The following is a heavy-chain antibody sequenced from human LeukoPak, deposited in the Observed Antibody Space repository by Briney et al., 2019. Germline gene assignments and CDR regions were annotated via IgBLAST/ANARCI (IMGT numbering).Heavy chain of an antibody. Sequence: GGSLRLSCAASGFTFSSYNMNWVRQAPGKGLEWVSSISTSSSYKYYADSVKGRFTISRDNAENSLNLQMNSLRAEDTAVYYCARDGSGGWSYYFDYSGQGTLVTVSS. J-gene: IGHJ4*02. CDR1: GFTFSSYN. CDR2: ISTSSSYK. D-gene: IGHD2-15*01. V-gene: IGHV3-21*01. CDR3: ARDGSGGWSYYFDY.